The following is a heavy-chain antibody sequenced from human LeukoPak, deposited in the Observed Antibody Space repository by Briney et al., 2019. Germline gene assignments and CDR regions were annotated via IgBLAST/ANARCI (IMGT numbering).Heavy chain of an antibody. CDR1: GGSIISDTYY. J-gene: IGHJ4*02. CDR2: IYNSGST. Sequence: SETLSLTCTVSGGSIISDTYYWSWIRQPAGKGLEWIGRIYNSGSTNYNPSLKSRVTISLDASKNQFSLKLSSVTAADTAVYYCARRGSGWYRHKLLDYWGQGTLVTVSS. CDR3: ARRGSGWYRHKLLDY. D-gene: IGHD6-19*01. V-gene: IGHV4-61*02.